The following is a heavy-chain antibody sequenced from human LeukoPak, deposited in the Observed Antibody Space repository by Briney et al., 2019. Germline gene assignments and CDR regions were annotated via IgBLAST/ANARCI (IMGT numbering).Heavy chain of an antibody. Sequence: GGSLRLSCAASGFTSSSYWMSWVRQAPGKGLEWVANIKQDGSEKYYVDSVKGRFTISRDNAKNSLYLQMNSLRAEDTAVYYCARDRPGYSSSWPYGMDVWGQGTTVTVSS. J-gene: IGHJ6*02. CDR3: ARDRPGYSSSWPYGMDV. CDR2: IKQDGSEK. V-gene: IGHV3-7*03. D-gene: IGHD6-13*01. CDR1: GFTSSSYW.